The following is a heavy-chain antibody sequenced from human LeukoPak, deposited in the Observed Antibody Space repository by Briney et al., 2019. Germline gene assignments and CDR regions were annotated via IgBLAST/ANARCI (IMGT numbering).Heavy chain of an antibody. CDR1: RYTFTSYD. J-gene: IGHJ4*02. V-gene: IGHV1-8*01. D-gene: IGHD3-22*01. Sequence: ASVKVSCKASRYTFTSYDINWVREAAGQGLEWMGWMNPNTGRTGFAQKFRGRLTMTRDTSINTAYMELISLRSDDTAVYYCARSSQTPDYYSSGGYFYLGYWGQGTPVTVSS. CDR3: ARSSQTPDYYSSGGYFYLGY. CDR2: MNPNTGRT.